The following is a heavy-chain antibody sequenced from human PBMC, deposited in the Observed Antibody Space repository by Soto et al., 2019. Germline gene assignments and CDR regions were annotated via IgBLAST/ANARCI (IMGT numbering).Heavy chain of an antibody. Sequence: SETLSLTCTVSGGSISSYYWSWIRQPPGKGLEWIGYIYYSGSTNYNPSLKSRVTISVDTSKNQFSLKLSSVTAADTAVYYCAGTTVTTSYYYYYYMDVWGKGTTVTVSS. CDR2: IYYSGST. V-gene: IGHV4-59*08. CDR3: AGTTVTTSYYYYYYMDV. J-gene: IGHJ6*03. D-gene: IGHD4-17*01. CDR1: GGSISSYY.